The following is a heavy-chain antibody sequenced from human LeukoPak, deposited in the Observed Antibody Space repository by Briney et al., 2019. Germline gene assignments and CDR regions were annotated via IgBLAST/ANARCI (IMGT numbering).Heavy chain of an antibody. CDR1: GFTFSSYW. D-gene: IGHD2-2*02. J-gene: IGHJ1*01. Sequence: GGSLRLSCAASGFTFSSYWMSWVRQAPGKGLEWVANIKQDGSEKYYVDSVKGRFTISRDNAKNSLYLQMNSLRAEDTAVYYCARKQYCSSTSRYIAEYFQHWGQGTLVTVSS. V-gene: IGHV3-7*03. CDR3: ARKQYCSSTSRYIAEYFQH. CDR2: IKQDGSEK.